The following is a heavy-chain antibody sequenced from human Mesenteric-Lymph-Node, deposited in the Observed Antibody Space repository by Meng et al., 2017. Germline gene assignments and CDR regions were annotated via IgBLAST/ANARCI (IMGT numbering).Heavy chain of an antibody. J-gene: IGHJ2*01. CDR1: GFSFSSYA. D-gene: IGHD3-22*01. Sequence: GGSLRLSCAASGFSFSSYAMSWVRQAPGKGLEWVSAISGSGGSTYYADSVKGRFTISRDNSKNTLYLQMNSLRAEDTAVYYCARGPTYYYDSSGPYRHYWYFDLWGRGTLVTVSS. CDR2: ISGSGGST. V-gene: IGHV3-23*01. CDR3: ARGPTYYYDSSGPYRHYWYFDL.